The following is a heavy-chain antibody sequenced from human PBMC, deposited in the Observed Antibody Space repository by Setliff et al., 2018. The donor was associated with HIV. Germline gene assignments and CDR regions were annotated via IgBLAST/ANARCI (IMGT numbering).Heavy chain of an antibody. CDR2: FYYGGNT. CDR3: ASALSIAAPRV. J-gene: IGHJ4*02. CDR1: GGSIITSDDY. Sequence: SETLSLTCIVSGGSIITSDDYWGWIRQPPGKGLEWTGSFYYGGNTYYNPSLKSRVTISADTSKNQFSLKLSSVTAADTALYYCASALSIAAPRVWGQGTLVTVS. V-gene: IGHV4-39*01. D-gene: IGHD6-6*01.